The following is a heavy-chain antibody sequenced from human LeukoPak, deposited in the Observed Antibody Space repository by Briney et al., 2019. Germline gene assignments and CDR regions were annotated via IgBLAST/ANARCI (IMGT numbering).Heavy chain of an antibody. CDR1: GFTVSSNY. D-gene: IGHD3-10*01. CDR2: IKQDGSEK. V-gene: IGHV3-7*01. J-gene: IGHJ4*02. CDR3: ARELPTGTDYFDY. Sequence: GGSLRLSCAASGFTVSSNYMSWVRQAPGKGLEWVANIKQDGSEKYYVDSVTGRFTISRDNAKNSLYLQMNSLRAEDTAVYYCARELPTGTDYFDYWGQGMLVTVSS.